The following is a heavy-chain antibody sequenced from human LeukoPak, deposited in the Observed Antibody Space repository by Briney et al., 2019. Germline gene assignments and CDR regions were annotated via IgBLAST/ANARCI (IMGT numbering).Heavy chain of an antibody. Sequence: PSETLSLTCTVSGGYLGSHYWTWIRQPPGKGPEWIGSIYYSGSTYYNPSLKSRVTLSVDTSKNQFSLKMNSVTAADTAVYYCARHRPSNSWYADYWGQGTLVTVSS. CDR2: IYYSGST. CDR1: GGYLGSHY. CDR3: ARHRPSNSWYADY. D-gene: IGHD6-13*01. J-gene: IGHJ4*02. V-gene: IGHV4-39*01.